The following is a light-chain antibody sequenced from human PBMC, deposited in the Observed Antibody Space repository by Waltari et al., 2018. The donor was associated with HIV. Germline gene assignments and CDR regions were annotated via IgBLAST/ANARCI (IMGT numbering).Light chain of an antibody. CDR2: GAS. CDR3: QQFGSSPRIT. V-gene: IGKV3-20*01. J-gene: IGKJ4*01. Sequence: EIVLTQSPDTLSLSPGERATLSCRASQSVSSSYLAWYQQKPGQAPRLLMYGASSRATGIPDRFSGSGSGTDFTLTISRLEPEDFAVYYCQQFGSSPRITFGGGTKVEIK. CDR1: QSVSSSY.